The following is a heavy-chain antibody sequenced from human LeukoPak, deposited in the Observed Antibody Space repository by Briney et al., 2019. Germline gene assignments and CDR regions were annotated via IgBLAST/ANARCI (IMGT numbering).Heavy chain of an antibody. V-gene: IGHV1-2*02. D-gene: IGHD1-26*01. Sequence: GASVKVSCKASGYTFTGYYMHWVRQAPGQGLEWVGWINPNSGGTNYAQKFQGGVTMTRDTSISTAYMELSRLRPDDTAVYYCARAFTGATTKGDWFDPWGQGTLVTVSS. CDR3: ARAFTGATTKGDWFDP. J-gene: IGHJ5*02. CDR1: GYTFTGYY. CDR2: INPNSGGT.